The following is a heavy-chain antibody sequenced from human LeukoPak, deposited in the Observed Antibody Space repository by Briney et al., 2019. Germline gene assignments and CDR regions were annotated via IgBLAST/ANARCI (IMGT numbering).Heavy chain of an antibody. D-gene: IGHD6-19*01. J-gene: IGHJ4*02. CDR2: IYYSGST. V-gene: IGHV4-59*01. CDR1: GGSISSYY. Sequence: SETLSLTCTVSGGSISSYYWSWIRQPPGKGLEWIGYIYYSGSTNYNPSLKSRVTISVDTSKNQFSLKLSSVTAADTAVYYRARSWQQWYFDYWGQGTLVTVSS. CDR3: ARSWQQWYFDY.